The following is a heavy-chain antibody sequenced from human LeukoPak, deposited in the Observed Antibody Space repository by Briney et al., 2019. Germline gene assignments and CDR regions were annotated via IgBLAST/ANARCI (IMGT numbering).Heavy chain of an antibody. CDR2: IYSDNT. CDR3: ARDWGNWDFDY. CDR1: GFTVSSNS. Sequence: GGSLRLSCTVSGFTVSSNSMSWVRQAPGKGLEWVSFIYSDNTHYSDSVKGRFTISRDNAKNSLYLQMNSLRAEDTAVYYCARDWGNWDFDYWGQGTLVIVSS. D-gene: IGHD1-1*01. V-gene: IGHV3-53*01. J-gene: IGHJ4*02.